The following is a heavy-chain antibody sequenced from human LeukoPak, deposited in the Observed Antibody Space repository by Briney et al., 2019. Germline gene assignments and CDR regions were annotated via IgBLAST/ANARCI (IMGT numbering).Heavy chain of an antibody. CDR2: IYYSGST. CDR3: ASGRDGYNYRGYYFDY. CDR1: GGSISSYY. V-gene: IGHV4-59*01. D-gene: IGHD5-24*01. J-gene: IGHJ4*02. Sequence: SETLSLTCTVSGGSISSYYWTWIRQPPGKGLEWIGNIYYSGSTNSNPSLKSRVTISIDKSKNQFSLKLSSVTAADTAVYYCASGRDGYNYRGYYFDYWGQGTLVTVSS.